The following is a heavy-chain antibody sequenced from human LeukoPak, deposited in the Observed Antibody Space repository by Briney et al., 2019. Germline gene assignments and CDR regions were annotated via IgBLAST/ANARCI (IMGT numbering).Heavy chain of an antibody. D-gene: IGHD2-21*01. CDR2: INHSGST. Sequence: PSETLSLTCAVYGGSFSGYYWSWIRQPPGKGLEWSGEINHSGSTNYNPSLKSRITISVDTSKNQFSLKLSSVTAADTAVYYCARGIVVVIAMPSSSNNLFDYWGQGTLVTVSS. CDR1: GGSFSGYY. CDR3: ARGIVVVIAMPSSSNNLFDY. J-gene: IGHJ4*02. V-gene: IGHV4-34*01.